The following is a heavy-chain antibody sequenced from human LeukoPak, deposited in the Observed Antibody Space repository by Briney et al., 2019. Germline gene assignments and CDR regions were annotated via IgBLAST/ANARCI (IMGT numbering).Heavy chain of an antibody. D-gene: IGHD3-3*01. CDR2: MSSNSGNT. CDR3: ARGVRLRFLEWLPDYYYMDV. V-gene: IGHV1-8*03. Sequence: GVSVKVSCKASGYTFTSYDINWVRQATGQGLEWMGWMSSNSGNTGYAQKFQGRVTITKNTSISTAYMELSSLRSEDTAVYYCARGVRLRFLEWLPDYYYMDVWGKGTTVTVSS. CDR1: GYTFTSYD. J-gene: IGHJ6*03.